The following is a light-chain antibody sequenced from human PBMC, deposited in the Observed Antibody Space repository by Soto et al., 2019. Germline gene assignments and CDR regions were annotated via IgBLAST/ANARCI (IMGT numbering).Light chain of an antibody. CDR1: QTVYNN. CDR3: QQYSNWPLT. Sequence: EIVMTQSPATLSVSPGERATLSCRASQTVYNNLAWYQQKPGQPPRLLIYGESARATGIPARCSGSGSGTEFTLTISSLQSEDFAVYYCQQYSNWPLTFGGGTKVEIK. CDR2: GES. V-gene: IGKV3-15*01. J-gene: IGKJ4*01.